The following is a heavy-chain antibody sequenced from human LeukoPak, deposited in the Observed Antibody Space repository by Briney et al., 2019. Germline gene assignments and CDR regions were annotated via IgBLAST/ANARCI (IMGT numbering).Heavy chain of an antibody. CDR1: GYSFTSYW. J-gene: IGHJ4*02. V-gene: IGHV5-51*01. Sequence: GESLKISCKGSGYSFTSYWIGWVRQMPGKGLEWMGIIYPGDSDTRYSPSFQGQVTLSADESISTAYLQWSSLKASDTAMYYCARRLVWSGYYEYYCDYWGQGTRVTVSS. D-gene: IGHD3-3*01. CDR2: IYPGDSDT. CDR3: ARRLVWSGYYEYYCDY.